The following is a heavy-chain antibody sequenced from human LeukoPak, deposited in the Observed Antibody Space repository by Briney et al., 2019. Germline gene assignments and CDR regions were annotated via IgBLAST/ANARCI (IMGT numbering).Heavy chain of an antibody. V-gene: IGHV3-13*01. J-gene: IGHJ4*02. CDR3: ARQMTPHGNFDY. CDR2: IGTAGDT. Sequence: QSGGSLRLSCAASGFTLSNFAMHWVRQATGKGLEWVSAIGTAGDTFYPGSVKGRITISRENAKNSLYLQMNNLRAEDTAVYYCARQMTPHGNFDYWGQGTLVTVSS. CDR1: GFTLSNFA. D-gene: IGHD1-26*01.